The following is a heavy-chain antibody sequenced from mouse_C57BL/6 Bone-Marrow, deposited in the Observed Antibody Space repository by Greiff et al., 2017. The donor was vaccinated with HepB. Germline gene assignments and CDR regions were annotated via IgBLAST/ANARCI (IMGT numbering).Heavy chain of an antibody. CDR1: GYTFTDYE. Sequence: QVQLKESGAELVRPGASVTLSCKASGYTFTDYEMHWVKQTPVHGLEWIGAIDPETGGTAYNQKFKGKAILTADKSSSTAYMELRSLTSEDSAFYYCTNDYGSVLWLAYWGQGTLVTVSA. CDR2: IDPETGGT. V-gene: IGHV1-15*01. CDR3: TNDYGSVLWLAY. D-gene: IGHD1-1*01. J-gene: IGHJ3*01.